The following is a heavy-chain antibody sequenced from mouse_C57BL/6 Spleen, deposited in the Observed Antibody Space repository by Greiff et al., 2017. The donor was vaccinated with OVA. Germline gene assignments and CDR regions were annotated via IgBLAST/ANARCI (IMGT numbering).Heavy chain of an antibody. Sequence: VQLQESGAELVKPGASVKISCKASGYAFSSYWMNWVKQRPGKGREWIGQIYPGDGDTNYNGKFKGKATLTADKSSSTAYMQLSSLTSEDSAVYFCARSSIYYDYMDYWGQGTSVTVSS. CDR3: ARSSIYYDYMDY. J-gene: IGHJ4*01. CDR2: IYPGDGDT. CDR1: GYAFSSYW. D-gene: IGHD2-4*01. V-gene: IGHV1-80*01.